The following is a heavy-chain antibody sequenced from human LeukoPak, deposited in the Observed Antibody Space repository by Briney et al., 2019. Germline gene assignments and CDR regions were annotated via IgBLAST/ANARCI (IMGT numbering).Heavy chain of an antibody. J-gene: IGHJ5*02. V-gene: IGHV5-10-1*01. CDR1: GYSFTSYW. Sequence: GESLKISCKGSGYSFTSYWISWVGQMPGKGLEWMGRIDPSDSYTNYSPSFQGHVTISADKSISTAYLQWSSLKASDTAMYYCARHGIAAAGTLGYNWFDPWGQGTLVTVSS. CDR3: ARHGIAAAGTLGYNWFDP. D-gene: IGHD6-13*01. CDR2: IDPSDSYT.